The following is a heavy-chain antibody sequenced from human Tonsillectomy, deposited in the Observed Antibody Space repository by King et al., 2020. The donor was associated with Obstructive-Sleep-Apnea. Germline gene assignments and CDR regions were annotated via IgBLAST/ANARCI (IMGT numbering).Heavy chain of an antibody. D-gene: IGHD2-21*01. CDR3: ARVRTRDYSNGVEV. Sequence: QVQLQESGPGLVKPSETLSLTCTVSGDSISPYYWSWIRQTPGKGLEWIGYIFYIGATVYNPSLKSRLSMSVDTSKNQFSLKLTSVTAADTALYNCARVRTRDYSNGVEVWGQGTTVTVSS. CDR1: GDSISPYY. V-gene: IGHV4-59*01. J-gene: IGHJ6*02. CDR2: IFYIGAT.